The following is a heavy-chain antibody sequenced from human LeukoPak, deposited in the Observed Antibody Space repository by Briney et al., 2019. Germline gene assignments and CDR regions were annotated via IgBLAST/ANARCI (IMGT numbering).Heavy chain of an antibody. Sequence: PSETLSLTCTVSGGSVSNTNYYWAWIRQPPGKGLEWIGSVSHSGSTNYNPSLKSRVTMSADTSKNRFSLKLNSVTAADTAVYYCARGKDYSVSGSLTGGYYFDYWGRGTLVTVSS. V-gene: IGHV4-39*07. CDR2: VSHSGST. CDR1: GGSVSNTNYY. CDR3: ARGKDYSVSGSLTGGYYFDY. D-gene: IGHD3-10*01. J-gene: IGHJ4*02.